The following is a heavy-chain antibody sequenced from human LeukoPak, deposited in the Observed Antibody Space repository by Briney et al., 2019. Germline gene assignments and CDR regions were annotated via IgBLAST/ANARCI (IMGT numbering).Heavy chain of an antibody. CDR3: VRALGSSSADH. J-gene: IGHJ4*02. CDR2: ISSSSSYL. V-gene: IGHV3-21*06. Sequence: GGSLRLSCAASGFIFSSYGINWVRQAPGKGLEWVSSISSSSSYLDSADSVKGRFTITRDNAKSSASLQMNSLRGEDTAVYYCVRALGSSSADHWGQGTLVTVSS. CDR1: GFIFSSYG. D-gene: IGHD6-6*01.